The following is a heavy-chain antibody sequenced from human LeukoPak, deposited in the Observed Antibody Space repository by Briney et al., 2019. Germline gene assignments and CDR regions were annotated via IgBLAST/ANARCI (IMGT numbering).Heavy chain of an antibody. CDR2: IYHSGST. V-gene: IGHV4-4*02. D-gene: IGHD6-6*01. J-gene: IGHJ6*03. CDR1: GGSISSSNW. Sequence: SETLSLTCAVSGGSISSSNWWSWVRQPPGKGLEWIGEIYHSGSTNYNPSLKSRVTISVDKSKNQFSLKLSSVTAADTAVYYCARDRPYYYYYYYMDVWGKGTTVTVSS. CDR3: ARDRPYYYYYYYMDV.